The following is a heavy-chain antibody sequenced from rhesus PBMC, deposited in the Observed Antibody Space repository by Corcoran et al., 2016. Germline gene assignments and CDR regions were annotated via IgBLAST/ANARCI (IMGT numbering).Heavy chain of an antibody. Sequence: QVQLVQSGAEVKKPGSSVKVSCKASGYTFTDYYMHWVRQAPRQGLEWMIWIKPYNGNKKYAQKLQGRVTMTRDTSASTAYMELSSLRSEDTAVYYCARPTYYNIWTGYYPGNEYFEFWGQGALVTVSS. CDR2: IKPYNGNK. V-gene: IGHV1S2*01. CDR3: ARPTYYNIWTGYYPGNEYFEF. D-gene: IGHD3-3*01. CDR1: GYTFTDYY. J-gene: IGHJ1*01.